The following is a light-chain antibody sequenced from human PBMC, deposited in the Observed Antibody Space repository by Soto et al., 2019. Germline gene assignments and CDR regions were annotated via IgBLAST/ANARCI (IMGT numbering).Light chain of an antibody. CDR2: GAS. J-gene: IGKJ1*01. Sequence: EIVLTQSPGTLSLSPGERATLSCRASQSVSSNYLSWYQQKPGQAPRPLIYGASSRATGIPDRFSGSGSGTDFTLTISSLEPEDFVVYYCQQYGSSPQAFGQGTKVDIK. CDR1: QSVSSNY. CDR3: QQYGSSPQA. V-gene: IGKV3-20*01.